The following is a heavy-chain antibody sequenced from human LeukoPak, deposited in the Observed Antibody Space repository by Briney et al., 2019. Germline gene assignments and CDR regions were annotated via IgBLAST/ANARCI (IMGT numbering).Heavy chain of an antibody. CDR1: GYTFTGYY. CDR2: INPNSGGT. V-gene: IGHV1-2*02. D-gene: IGHD6-19*01. CDR3: ARSVGLAGYYFDY. Sequence: ASVKVSCKASGYTFTGYYMHWVRQAPGQGLEWMGWINPNSGGTNYAQKFQGRVTMTRDTSICTAYMELSRLRSDDTAVYYCARSVGLAGYYFDYWGQGTLVTVSS. J-gene: IGHJ4*02.